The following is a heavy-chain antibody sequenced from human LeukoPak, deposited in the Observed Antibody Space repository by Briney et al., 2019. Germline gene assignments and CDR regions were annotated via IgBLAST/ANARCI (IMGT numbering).Heavy chain of an antibody. Sequence: GESLKISCKGSGYSFTSYWIGWVRQMSGKGLEWMGIIYPGDSDTRYSPSFQGQVTISADKSISTAYLQWSSLKASDTAMYYCARQDSLYYGSGSYYYGMDVWGQGTTVTVSS. V-gene: IGHV5-51*01. CDR3: ARQDSLYYGSGSYYYGMDV. CDR1: GYSFTSYW. D-gene: IGHD3-10*01. J-gene: IGHJ6*02. CDR2: IYPGDSDT.